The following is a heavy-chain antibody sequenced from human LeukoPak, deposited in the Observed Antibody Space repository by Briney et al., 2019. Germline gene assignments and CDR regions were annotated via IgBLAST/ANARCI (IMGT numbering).Heavy chain of an antibody. CDR2: IYYSKNT. CDR1: GGYISSSSAY. J-gene: IGHJ4*02. Sequence: PSETLSLTCTVSGGYISSSSAYWGWIRQPPGKGLEWIGSIYYSKNTYYNPSLKSRVTISADTSKNQFSLTLGSVSATDTAVYYCVSPRGFSYGYFDYWGQGTLVTVSS. D-gene: IGHD5-18*01. V-gene: IGHV4-39*01. CDR3: VSPRGFSYGYFDY.